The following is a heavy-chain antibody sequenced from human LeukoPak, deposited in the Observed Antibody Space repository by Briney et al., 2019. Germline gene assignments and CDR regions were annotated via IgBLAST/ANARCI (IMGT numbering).Heavy chain of an antibody. V-gene: IGHV1-8*01. Sequence: AASVKVSCKASGYTFTSYDINWVRQATGQGLEWMGWMNPNSGNTGYAQKFQGRVTMTRNTSISTAYMELSRLRSDDTAVYYCARVGGYDPYKPRPSQLDYWGQGTLVTVSS. J-gene: IGHJ4*02. CDR2: MNPNSGNT. CDR3: ARVGGYDPYKPRPSQLDY. D-gene: IGHD5-12*01. CDR1: GYTFTSYD.